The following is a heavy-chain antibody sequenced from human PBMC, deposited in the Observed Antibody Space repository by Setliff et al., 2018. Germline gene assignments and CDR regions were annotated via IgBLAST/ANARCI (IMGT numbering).Heavy chain of an antibody. CDR2: ISAYTGNA. V-gene: IGHV1-18*01. J-gene: IGHJ4*02. Sequence: ASVKVSCKASGYTFSDYGITWVRQAPGQGLEWMGWISAYTGNAYYAHKLQGRVTMNTDTSTSTAYMELGSLTSDDTAVYYCARDRKSSPEHYYFDYWGQGTLVTV. CDR1: GYTFSDYG. CDR3: ARDRKSSPEHYYFDY.